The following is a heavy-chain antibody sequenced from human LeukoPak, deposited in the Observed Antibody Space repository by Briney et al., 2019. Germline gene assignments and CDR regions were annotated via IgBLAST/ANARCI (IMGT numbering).Heavy chain of an antibody. CDR3: AREKTLGYCSGGSCYNWFDP. J-gene: IGHJ5*02. Sequence: ASVKVSCKASGYTFTSYYMHWVRQAPGQGLEWMGIINPSGGSTSYAQKFQGRVTMTRDMSTSTVYMELSSLRSEDTAVYYCAREKTLGYCSGGSCYNWFDPWGQGTLVTVSS. V-gene: IGHV1-46*01. D-gene: IGHD2-15*01. CDR1: GYTFTSYY. CDR2: INPSGGST.